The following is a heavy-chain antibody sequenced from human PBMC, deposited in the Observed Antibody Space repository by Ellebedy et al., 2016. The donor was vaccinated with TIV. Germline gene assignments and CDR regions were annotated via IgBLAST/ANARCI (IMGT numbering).Heavy chain of an antibody. CDR3: ARVDFWSGYSY. Sequence: ASVKVSXXASGYTFTTYDISWVRQATGQGLEWMGWMNPNSGNTGCAQKFQGRVTMTSNTSISTAYMELSSLRSEDTAVYYCARVDFWSGYSYWGQGTLVSVSS. J-gene: IGHJ4*02. V-gene: IGHV1-8*01. CDR1: GYTFTTYD. D-gene: IGHD3-3*01. CDR2: MNPNSGNT.